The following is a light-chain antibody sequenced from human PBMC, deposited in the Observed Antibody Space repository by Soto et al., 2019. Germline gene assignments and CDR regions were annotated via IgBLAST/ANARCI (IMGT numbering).Light chain of an antibody. Sequence: QSVLTQPPSVSSAPGQKVTISCSGTTSNIANNYVSWYQQPPGTAPRLLIYDNNKRSSGIPDRFSGSKSGTSATLDITGLQTGDEADYYCGTWDSSLGTEVFGRGTKLTVL. CDR1: TSNIANNY. CDR3: GTWDSSLGTEV. V-gene: IGLV1-51*01. J-gene: IGLJ3*02. CDR2: DNN.